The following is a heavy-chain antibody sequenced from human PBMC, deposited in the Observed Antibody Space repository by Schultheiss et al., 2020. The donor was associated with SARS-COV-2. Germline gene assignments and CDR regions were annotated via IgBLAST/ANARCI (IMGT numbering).Heavy chain of an antibody. CDR2: ISGSGGST. V-gene: IGHV3-23*01. CDR3: ARGYYSDSKVEGY. J-gene: IGHJ4*02. CDR1: GFTFSSYA. D-gene: IGHD3-22*01. Sequence: GGSLRLSCAASGFTFSSYAMSWVRQAPGKGLEWVSAISGSGGSTYYADSVKGRFTISRDNAKNSLYLQMNSLRAEDTAVYYCARGYYSDSKVEGYWGQGTLVTVSS.